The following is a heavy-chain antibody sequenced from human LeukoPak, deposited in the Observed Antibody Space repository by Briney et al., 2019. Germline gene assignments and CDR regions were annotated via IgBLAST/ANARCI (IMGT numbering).Heavy chain of an antibody. Sequence: PSQTLSLNCSVSGDSMDSGSYYWTWIRQPPGKGLEWIGYIFYSGRTYYNPSLKSRVTISIDTSQNHFSLRLSSVTAADTAVYFCARGAFTTGRFHNWAQGTLVTVS. CDR3: ARGAFTTGRFHN. V-gene: IGHV4-31*03. J-gene: IGHJ4*02. CDR2: IFYSGRT. CDR1: GDSMDSGSYY. D-gene: IGHD3-10*01.